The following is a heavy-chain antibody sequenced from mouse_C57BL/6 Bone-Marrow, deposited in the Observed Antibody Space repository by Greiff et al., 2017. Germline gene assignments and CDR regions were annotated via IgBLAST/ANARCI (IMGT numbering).Heavy chain of an antibody. D-gene: IGHD2-2*01. Sequence: VQLQQSGAELVRPGASVTLSCKASGYTFTDYDMHWVKQTPVHGLEWIGAIDPETGGTAYNQKFKGKAILTADKSSSTAYMELRSMTSEDSAVYYCTRLLWLRRKGFAYWGQGTLVTVSA. CDR1: GYTFTDYD. V-gene: IGHV1-15*01. J-gene: IGHJ3*01. CDR2: IDPETGGT. CDR3: TRLLWLRRKGFAY.